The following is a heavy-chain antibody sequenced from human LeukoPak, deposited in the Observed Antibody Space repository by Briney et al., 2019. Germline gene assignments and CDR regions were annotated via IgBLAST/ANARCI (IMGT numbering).Heavy chain of an antibody. CDR1: GYTFTSYG. CDR3: ARDRNPYDFEGDHPNDY. J-gene: IGHJ4*02. V-gene: IGHV1-18*01. Sequence: ASVKVSCKASGYTFTSYGISWVRQAPGQGLEWMGWISAYNGNTNYPQKLRGRVTMTTDTPTSTAYMELRSLRSDDTAVYYCARDRNPYDFEGDHPNDYWGQGTLVTVSS. CDR2: ISAYNGNT. D-gene: IGHD3-3*01.